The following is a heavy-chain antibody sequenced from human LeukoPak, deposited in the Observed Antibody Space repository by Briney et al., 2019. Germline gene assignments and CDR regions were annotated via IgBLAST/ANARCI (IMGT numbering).Heavy chain of an antibody. CDR2: IYYSGST. Sequence: SETLSLTCTVSGGSISSGGYYWSWIRQHPGKGLEWIGYIYYSGSTYYNPSLKSRVTISVDTSKNQFSLKLSSVTAADTAVYYCARAPVTTTGYFDYWGQGTLVTVSS. J-gene: IGHJ4*02. D-gene: IGHD4-17*01. CDR1: GGSISSGGYY. CDR3: ARAPVTTTGYFDY. V-gene: IGHV4-31*03.